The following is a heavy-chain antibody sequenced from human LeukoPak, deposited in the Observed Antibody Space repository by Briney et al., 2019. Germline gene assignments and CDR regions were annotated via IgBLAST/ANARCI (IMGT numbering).Heavy chain of an antibody. CDR2: IYHSGST. Sequence: SETLSLTCTVSGYSISSGYYWGWIRQPPGKGLEWIGSIYHSGSTYYNPSLKSRVTISVDTSKNQFSLKLSSVTAADTAVYYCARTLDDYGDYVIDYWGQGTLVTVSS. CDR3: ARTLDDYGDYVIDY. CDR1: GYSISSGYY. V-gene: IGHV4-38-2*02. D-gene: IGHD4-17*01. J-gene: IGHJ4*02.